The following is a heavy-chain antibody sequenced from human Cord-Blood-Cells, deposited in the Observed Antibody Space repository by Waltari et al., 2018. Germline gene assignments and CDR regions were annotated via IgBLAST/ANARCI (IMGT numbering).Heavy chain of an antibody. CDR3: ARDGSSWPGYFDL. CDR2: INPNSGGT. CDR1: GYTFTGYS. J-gene: IGHJ2*01. D-gene: IGHD6-13*01. Sequence: QVQLVQSGAEVKKPGASVKVSCKASGYTFTGYSMHWARQAPGQGLAWMGWINPNSGGTNYAQKFLGRVTMTRDTSISTAYMELSRLRSGDTAVYYCARDGSSWPGYFDLWGRGTLVTVSS. V-gene: IGHV1-2*02.